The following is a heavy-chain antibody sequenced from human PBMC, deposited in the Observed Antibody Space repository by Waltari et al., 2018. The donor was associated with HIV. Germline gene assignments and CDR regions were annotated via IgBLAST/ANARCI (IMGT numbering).Heavy chain of an antibody. J-gene: IGHJ4*02. CDR2: IKQYGSEK. V-gene: IGHV3-7*04. CDR1: GFTFSSYW. Sequence: EVQLVESGGGLVQPGGSLRLSCAASGFTFSSYWMCWVRQAPGKGLEWVDNIKQYGSEKYYVDSVNGRFTISRDNAENSLYLQMNSLRAEDTAVYYCARGGFYGSGSKVNWGQGTLVTVSS. D-gene: IGHD3-10*01. CDR3: ARGGFYGSGSKVN.